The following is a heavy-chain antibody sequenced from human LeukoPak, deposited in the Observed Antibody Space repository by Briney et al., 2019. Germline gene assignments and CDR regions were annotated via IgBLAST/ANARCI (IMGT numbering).Heavy chain of an antibody. CDR1: AFTFRSDW. J-gene: IGHJ4*02. V-gene: IGHV3-23*01. D-gene: IGHD6-6*01. CDR3: AKMSARAFDY. Sequence: GGSLRLSCATSAFTFRSDWMTWVRQAPGKWLEWVSVISGSGGSTYYADSVKGRFTISRDNSKNTLYLQMNSLRAEDTAVYYCAKMSARAFDYWGQGTLVTVSS. CDR2: ISGSGGST.